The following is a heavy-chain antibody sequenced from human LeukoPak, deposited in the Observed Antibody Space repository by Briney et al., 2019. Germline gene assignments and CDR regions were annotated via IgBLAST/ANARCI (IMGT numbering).Heavy chain of an antibody. Sequence: PSETLSLTCTVSGGSISGYYWSWIRQPPGKGLEWIGYIYNSGSTNYNPSLRSRVTMSLDTSKNQISLKLSSVTAADTAMYYCARSTMVNTATGWFDPWGQGTLVTVSS. CDR1: GGSISGYY. J-gene: IGHJ5*02. D-gene: IGHD4/OR15-4a*01. V-gene: IGHV4-59*12. CDR2: IYNSGST. CDR3: ARSTMVNTATGWFDP.